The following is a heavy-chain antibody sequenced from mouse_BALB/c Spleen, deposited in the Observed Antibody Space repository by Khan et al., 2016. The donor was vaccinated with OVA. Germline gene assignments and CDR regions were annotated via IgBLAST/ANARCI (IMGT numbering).Heavy chain of an antibody. CDR2: IWAGAST. CDR3: ARLEDI. Sequence: QVQLKESGPGLVAPSQSLSISCTVSGFSLTSYGVHWVRQPPGKGLEWLGVIWAGASTNYNSALMSKLSICTDNSKSRVFLKMNSLQTSDTAMYYCARLEDIWGQGTTVTVSA. J-gene: IGHJ2*01. CDR1: GFSLTSYG. V-gene: IGHV2-9*02. D-gene: IGHD1-3*01.